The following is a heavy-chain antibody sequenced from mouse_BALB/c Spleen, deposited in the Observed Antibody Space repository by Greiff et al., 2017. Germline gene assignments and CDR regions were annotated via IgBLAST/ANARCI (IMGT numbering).Heavy chain of an antibody. CDR3: TRSSTYFDY. CDR1: GYTFTSYW. Sequence: LQQPGSELVRPGASVKLSCQASGYTFTSYWMHWVKQRHGQGLEWIGKIYPGSGSTNYDEKFKSKGTLTVDTSSSTAYMHLSSLTSEDSAVYYCTRSSTYFDYWGQGTTLTVSS. V-gene: IGHV1S22*01. J-gene: IGHJ2*01. CDR2: IYPGSGST.